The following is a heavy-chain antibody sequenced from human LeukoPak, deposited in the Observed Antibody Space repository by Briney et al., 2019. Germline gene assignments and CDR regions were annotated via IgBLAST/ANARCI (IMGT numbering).Heavy chain of an antibody. CDR1: GYTFTSYY. CDR2: INPSGGST. Sequence: GASVKVSCKASGYTFTSYYMHWVRQAPGQGLEWMRIINPSGGSTSYAQKFQGRVTMTRDTSTSTVYMELSSLRSEDTAVYYCARLPVPPGPDDYWGQGTLVTVSS. CDR3: ARLPVPPGPDDY. V-gene: IGHV1-46*01. D-gene: IGHD6-6*01. J-gene: IGHJ4*02.